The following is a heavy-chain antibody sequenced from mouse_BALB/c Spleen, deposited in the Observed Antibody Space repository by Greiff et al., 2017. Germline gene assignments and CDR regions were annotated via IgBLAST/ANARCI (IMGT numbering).Heavy chain of an antibody. J-gene: IGHJ3*01. CDR3: APQLGQAWFAY. CDR1: GFNIKDTY. V-gene: IGHV14-3*02. CDR2: IDPANGNT. D-gene: IGHD4-1*02. Sequence: VQLQQSVAELVKPGASVKLSCTASGFNIKDTYMHWVKQRPEQGLEWIGRIDPANGNTKYDPKFQGKATITADTSSNTAYLQLSSLTSEDTAVYYCAPQLGQAWFAYWGQGTLVTVSA.